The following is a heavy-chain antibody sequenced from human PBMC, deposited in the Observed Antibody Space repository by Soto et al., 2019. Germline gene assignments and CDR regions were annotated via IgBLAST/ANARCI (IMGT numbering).Heavy chain of an antibody. CDR2: IDPSDSYT. J-gene: IGHJ6*02. Sequence: PGESLKISCKSSGYSFTNYWITWVRQMPGKGLEWMGRIDPSDSYTNYSPSFQGHVTISADKSISTAYLQWSSLKASDTAIYYCAFPYNTRGHGMDVWGQGTTVTVSS. D-gene: IGHD1-20*01. CDR3: AFPYNTRGHGMDV. CDR1: GYSFTNYW. V-gene: IGHV5-10-1*01.